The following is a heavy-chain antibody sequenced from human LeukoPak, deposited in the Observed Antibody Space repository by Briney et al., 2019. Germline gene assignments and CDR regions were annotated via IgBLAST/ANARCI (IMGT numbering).Heavy chain of an antibody. V-gene: IGHV4-34*01. CDR1: GGSFSGYY. Sequence: SETLSLTCAVYGGSFSGYYWSWIRQPPGKGLEWIGEINHSGSTNYNPSLKSRVTMSVDTSKNQFALKLSSVTAADTAVYYCARDKSRTYGSADAFDIWGQGTMVTVSS. CDR3: ARDKSRTYGSADAFDI. J-gene: IGHJ3*02. D-gene: IGHD3-10*01. CDR2: INHSGST.